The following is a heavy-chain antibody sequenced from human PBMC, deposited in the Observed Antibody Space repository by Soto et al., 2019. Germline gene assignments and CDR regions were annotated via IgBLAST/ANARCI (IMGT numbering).Heavy chain of an antibody. CDR2: IYYNGRT. Sequence: SETLSLTCSVSGGSVSSGSFYWSWIRQPPGKGLEWIGYIYYNGRTNHNPSLKSRLTLSRDTSKNELSLSLKFVTAADTAVYFCTRDQSGTPDIWGQGTMVTVSS. J-gene: IGHJ3*02. V-gene: IGHV4-61*01. CDR1: GGSVSSGSFY. CDR3: TRDQSGTPDI. D-gene: IGHD1-26*01.